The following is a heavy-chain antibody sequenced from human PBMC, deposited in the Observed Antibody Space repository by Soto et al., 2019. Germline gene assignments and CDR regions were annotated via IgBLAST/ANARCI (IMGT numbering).Heavy chain of an antibody. CDR3: ARDPGSGSYYGCFAP. D-gene: IGHD3-10*01. CDR1: GYSISSSNW. V-gene: IGHV4-28*03. J-gene: IGHJ5*02. CDR2: IYYSGTT. Sequence: SQTLSLTCAVSGYSISSSNWWGWIRQPPGKGLEWIGYIYYSGTTYYNPSLKSRVTISVDTSKNQFSLKLSSVTAADTVVYYCARDPGSGSYYGCFAPWGHGSPVPVSS.